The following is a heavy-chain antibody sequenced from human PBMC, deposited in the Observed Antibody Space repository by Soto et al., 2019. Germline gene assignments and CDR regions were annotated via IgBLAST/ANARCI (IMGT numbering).Heavy chain of an antibody. D-gene: IGHD3-10*01. CDR2: ISGSGGTT. J-gene: IGHJ4*02. CDR1: GFTFSSYA. CDR3: EKVHGSGNYHNFPDY. Sequence: EVQLLESGGGLVQPGGSLRLSCAASGFTFSSYAISWVRQAPGKGLEWVSLISGSGGTTYYADSVKGRFTISRDNSKNTLYLQMNSLRAEDTAVYYCEKVHGSGNYHNFPDYWGQGTLVTVSS. V-gene: IGHV3-23*01.